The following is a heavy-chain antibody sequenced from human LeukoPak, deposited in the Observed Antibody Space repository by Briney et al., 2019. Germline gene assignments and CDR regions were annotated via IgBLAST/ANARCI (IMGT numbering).Heavy chain of an antibody. D-gene: IGHD3-3*01. CDR2: IYYSGST. V-gene: IGHV4-61*01. CDR1: GGSVSSGSYY. CDR3: ARTIFGVVMP. J-gene: IGHJ5*02. Sequence: ASETLYLTCTVSGGSVSSGSYYWSWIRQPPGKGLEWIGYIYYSGSTNYNPSLKSRVTISVDTSKNQFSLKLSSVTAADTAVYYCARTIFGVVMPWGQGTLVTVSS.